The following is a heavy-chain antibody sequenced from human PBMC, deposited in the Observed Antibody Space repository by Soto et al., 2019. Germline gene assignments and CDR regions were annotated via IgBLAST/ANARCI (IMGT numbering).Heavy chain of an antibody. CDR3: ARGRGYSCVLDP. CDR2: ISYSGTT. V-gene: IGHV4-30-4*01. CDR1: GDSISSNNNY. D-gene: IGHD5-12*01. J-gene: IGHJ5*02. Sequence: SETLSLTCTVSGDSISSNNNYWSWIRQPPGEGLEWIGFISYSGTTSYSPSLKSRVAISLDTSKNQFSLSLSSVTAADTAVYYCARGRGYSCVLDPWGQGTLVTVSS.